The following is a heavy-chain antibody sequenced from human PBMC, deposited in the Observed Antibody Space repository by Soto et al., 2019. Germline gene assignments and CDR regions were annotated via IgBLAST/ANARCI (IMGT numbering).Heavy chain of an antibody. CDR1: GYTFTSYG. Sequence: GASVKVSCKASGYTFTSYGISWVRQAPGLGLEWMGWISAYNGNTNYAQKLQGRVTMTTDTSTSTAYMELRSLRSDDTAVYYCARDRDYCSSTSCSASGWFDPWGQGTLVTVSS. CDR3: ARDRDYCSSTSCSASGWFDP. D-gene: IGHD2-2*01. J-gene: IGHJ5*02. CDR2: ISAYNGNT. V-gene: IGHV1-18*01.